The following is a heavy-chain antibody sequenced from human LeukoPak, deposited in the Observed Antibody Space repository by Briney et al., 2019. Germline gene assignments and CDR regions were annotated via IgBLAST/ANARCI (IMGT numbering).Heavy chain of an antibody. D-gene: IGHD3-10*01. J-gene: IGHJ6*02. V-gene: IGHV1-18*01. Sequence: GASVKVSCKASGYTFISYGISWVRQAPGQGLEWMGWISAYNGNTNYAQKVRDRVTMTTDTTTSTAYMELRSLRSDDTAVYYCARDGSRGRYYYYGMDVWGQGTTVTVSS. CDR1: GYTFISYG. CDR2: ISAYNGNT. CDR3: ARDGSRGRYYYYGMDV.